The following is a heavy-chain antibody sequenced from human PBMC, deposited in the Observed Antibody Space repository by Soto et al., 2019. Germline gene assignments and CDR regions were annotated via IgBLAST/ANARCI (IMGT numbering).Heavy chain of an antibody. CDR1: GGSISSSSYY. Sequence: PSETLSLTCTVSGGSISSSSYYWGWIRQPPGKGLEWIGSIYYSGSTYYNPSLKSRVTISVDTSKNQFSLKLSSVTAADTAVYYCARRLPVRYCSGGSCKGWFDPWGQGTLVTVSS. CDR3: ARRLPVRYCSGGSCKGWFDP. D-gene: IGHD2-15*01. J-gene: IGHJ5*02. CDR2: IYYSGST. V-gene: IGHV4-39*01.